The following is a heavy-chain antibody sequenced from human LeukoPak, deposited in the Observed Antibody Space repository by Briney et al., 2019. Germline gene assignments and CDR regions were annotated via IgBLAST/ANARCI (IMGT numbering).Heavy chain of an antibody. J-gene: IGHJ4*02. CDR1: GFTFSSYA. V-gene: IGHV3-30-3*01. Sequence: GGSLRLSCAASGFTFSSYAMHWVRQAPGKGLEWVAVISYDGSNKYYADSVKGRFTISRDNSKNTLYLQMNSLRAEDTAVYYCASSTADYDSSGPISDGYWGQGTLVTVSS. CDR3: ASSTADYDSSGPISDGY. D-gene: IGHD3-22*01. CDR2: ISYDGSNK.